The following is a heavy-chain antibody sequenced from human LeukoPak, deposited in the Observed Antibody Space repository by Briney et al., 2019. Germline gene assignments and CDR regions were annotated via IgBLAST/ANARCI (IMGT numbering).Heavy chain of an antibody. J-gene: IGHJ5*02. V-gene: IGHV4-34*01. CDR3: ARDGSSGWYGAWFDP. CDR1: GGSFSGYY. Sequence: KPSETLSLTCAVYGGSFSGYYWSWIRQPPGKGLEWIGEINHSGSTNYNPSLKSRVTISVDTSKNQFSLKLSSVTAADTAVYYCARDGSSGWYGAWFDPWGQGTLVTVSS. D-gene: IGHD6-19*01. CDR2: INHSGST.